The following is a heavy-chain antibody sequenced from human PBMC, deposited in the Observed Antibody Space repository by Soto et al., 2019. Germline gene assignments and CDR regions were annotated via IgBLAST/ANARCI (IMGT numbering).Heavy chain of an antibody. CDR1: GFSLSTSGMC. J-gene: IGHJ4*02. CDR3: ARTVVMVRGVIPFDY. D-gene: IGHD3-10*01. CDR2: IDWDDDK. V-gene: IGHV2-70*11. Sequence: SGPTLVNPTQTLTLTCTFSGFSLSTSGMCVSWIRQPPGKALEWLARIDWDDDKYYSTSLKTRLTISKDTSKNQVVLTMTNMDPVDTATHYCARTVVMVRGVIPFDYWGQGTLVTVSS.